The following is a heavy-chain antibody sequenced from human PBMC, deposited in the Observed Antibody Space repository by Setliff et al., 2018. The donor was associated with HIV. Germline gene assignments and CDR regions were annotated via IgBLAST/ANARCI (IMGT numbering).Heavy chain of an antibody. CDR2: ISGSGGST. D-gene: IGHD6-13*01. Sequence: GGSLRLSCAASGFTFSSYAMTWVRQAPGKGLEWVSGISGSGGSTYYADSVKGRFTISRDNSKNTLYLQMNSLRAEDTAVHYCARGLSSPFAAGLWGQGTLVTVS. V-gene: IGHV3-23*01. J-gene: IGHJ4*02. CDR1: GFTFSSYA. CDR3: ARGLSSPFAAGL.